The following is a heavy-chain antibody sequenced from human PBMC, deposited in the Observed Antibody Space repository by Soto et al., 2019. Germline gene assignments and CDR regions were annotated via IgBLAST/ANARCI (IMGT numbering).Heavy chain of an antibody. V-gene: IGHV3-30*18. D-gene: IGHD3-22*01. Sequence: GGSLRLSCAASGFTFSSYGMHWVRQAPGKGLEWVAVISYDGSNKYYADSVKGRFTISRDNSKNTLYLQMNSLRAEDTAVYYCAKDLTYYYDSSGYFHLDYWGQGTLVTVSS. CDR1: GFTFSSYG. CDR2: ISYDGSNK. CDR3: AKDLTYYYDSSGYFHLDY. J-gene: IGHJ4*02.